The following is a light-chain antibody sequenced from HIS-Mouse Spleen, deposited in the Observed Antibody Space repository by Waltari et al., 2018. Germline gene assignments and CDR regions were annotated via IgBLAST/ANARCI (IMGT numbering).Light chain of an antibody. CDR3: HQSSSLPWT. CDR2: CAS. J-gene: IGKJ1*01. CDR1: QSIGSS. Sequence: EIVLTQSPDFQSVTPKEKVTITCRASQSIGSSLHWYQQKPDQSPKLLIECASPPVSGVTSGLSGSGSGTDFTLTINSLEAEDAATYYCHQSSSLPWTFGQGTKVEIK. V-gene: IGKV6-21*01.